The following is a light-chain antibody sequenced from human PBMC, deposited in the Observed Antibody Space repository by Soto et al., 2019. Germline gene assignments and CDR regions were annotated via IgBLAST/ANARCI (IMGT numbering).Light chain of an antibody. V-gene: IGKV3-15*01. CDR2: GTS. CDR1: QRVSSN. J-gene: IGKJ3*01. Sequence: EIVMTQSPATLSLSPGERATLSCRTSQRVSSNLAWYQQRPGQAPRLLIYGTSTRATGVPARFSGSGSGTEFTVTISTLQSEYFAVYYCQHYNNWPPGVTFGHGTKVDIK. CDR3: QHYNNWPPGVT.